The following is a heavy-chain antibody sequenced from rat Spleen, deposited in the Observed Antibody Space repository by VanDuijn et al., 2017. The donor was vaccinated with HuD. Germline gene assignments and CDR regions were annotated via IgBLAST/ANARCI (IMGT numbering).Heavy chain of an antibody. Sequence: EVQLVESGGGLVQPGRSLKLSCAASGFTFSNYGMHWIRQAPTKGLEWVASISPSGGSTYYRDSVKGRFTISRDNAKSTLYLQMDSLRSEDTATYYGARRHYGYTDYFDYWGQGVMVTVSS. CDR1: GFTFSNYG. CDR3: ARRHYGYTDYFDY. V-gene: IGHV5-19*01. D-gene: IGHD1-9*01. CDR2: ISPSGGST. J-gene: IGHJ2*01.